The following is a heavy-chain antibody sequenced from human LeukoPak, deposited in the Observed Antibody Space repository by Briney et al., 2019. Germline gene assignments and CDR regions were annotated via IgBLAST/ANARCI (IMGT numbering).Heavy chain of an antibody. Sequence: GASLKISCQGSGYPFTSYWIGWVRQMPVKGLEGMGSIYPGDSDTKYSPSFQGQVTISVDKSTNTAYLQWKSLKASDTAMYYCARGDVVRGVSWFDSWGQGALVTVSS. J-gene: IGHJ5*01. CDR2: IYPGDSDT. D-gene: IGHD2-21*02. CDR3: ARGDVVRGVSWFDS. CDR1: GYPFTSYW. V-gene: IGHV5-51*01.